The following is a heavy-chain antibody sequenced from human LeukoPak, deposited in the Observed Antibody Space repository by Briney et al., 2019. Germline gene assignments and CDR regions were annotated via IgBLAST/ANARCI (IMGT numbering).Heavy chain of an antibody. J-gene: IGHJ4*02. CDR2: VNQSGST. CDR3: ARYVPVKTGTTRASFDY. D-gene: IGHD1-1*01. CDR1: GGSISTSNYD. V-gene: IGHV4-39*01. Sequence: SETLSLTCTVSGGSISTSNYDWSWIRQPPGKGLEWIGEVNQSGSTNENPSLRSRVTMSVDTSKSQFSLNLRSVTATDTAVYYCARYVPVKTGTTRASFDYWGQGILVTVSS.